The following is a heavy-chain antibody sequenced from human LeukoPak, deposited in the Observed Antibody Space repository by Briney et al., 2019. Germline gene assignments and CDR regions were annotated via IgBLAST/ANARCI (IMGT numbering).Heavy chain of an antibody. CDR2: IYYSGST. J-gene: IGHJ6*03. V-gene: IGHV4-59*12. CDR1: GGSISSYY. Sequence: PSETLSLTCSVSGGSISSYYWSWIRQPPGKGLEWIGYIYYSGSTNYNPSLKSRVTISVDTSKNQFSLKLSSVTAADTAVYYCARGLVGATPGYMDVWGKGTTVTVSS. CDR3: ARGLVGATPGYMDV. D-gene: IGHD1-26*01.